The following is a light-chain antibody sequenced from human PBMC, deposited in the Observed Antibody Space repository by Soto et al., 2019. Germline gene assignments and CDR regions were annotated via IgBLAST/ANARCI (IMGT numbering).Light chain of an antibody. CDR2: AAS. V-gene: IGKV1-39*01. CDR1: RSISTA. J-gene: IGKJ1*01. CDR3: QQNNSTPLT. Sequence: DLPMSQSLSSLEASAGAGATIFFRPSRSISTALAWYQQKPGQAPNLLIYAASTWETGVPARFSGSGSGTEFTLTISSLQLEDFAAYYCQQNNSTPLTFGQGTKVDIK.